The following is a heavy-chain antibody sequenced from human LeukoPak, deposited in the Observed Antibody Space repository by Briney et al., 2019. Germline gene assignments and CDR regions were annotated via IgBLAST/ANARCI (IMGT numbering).Heavy chain of an antibody. V-gene: IGHV4-34*01. CDR3: ARGNRYCSGGSCYRFYYYYYMDV. Sequence: PSETLSLTCAVYGGSFSGYYWSWIRQPPGKGLEWIGEINHSGSTNYNPSLKSRVTISVDTSKNQFSLKLSSVTAADTAVYYCARGNRYCSGGSCYRFYYYYYMDVWGKGTTVAVSS. J-gene: IGHJ6*03. D-gene: IGHD2-15*01. CDR1: GGSFSGYY. CDR2: INHSGST.